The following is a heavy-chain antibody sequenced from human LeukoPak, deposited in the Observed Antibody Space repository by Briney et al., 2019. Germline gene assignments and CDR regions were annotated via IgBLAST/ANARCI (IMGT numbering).Heavy chain of an antibody. V-gene: IGHV4-39*07. Sequence: PSETLSLTCIVSGVSISSSSYYWGWIRQPPGKGLEWIGSIYYSWSTYYNPSLKSRVTISVDTSKNQFSLKLSSVTAADTAVYYCARGGGKVPAARLIRYWGQGTLVAVSS. CDR2: IYYSWST. CDR3: ARGGGKVPAARLIRY. D-gene: IGHD2-2*01. J-gene: IGHJ4*02. CDR1: GVSISSSSYY.